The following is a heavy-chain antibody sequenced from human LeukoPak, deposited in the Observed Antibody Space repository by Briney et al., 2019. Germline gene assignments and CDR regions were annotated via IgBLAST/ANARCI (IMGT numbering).Heavy chain of an antibody. J-gene: IGHJ4*02. CDR1: GFAFSGNS. Sequence: GGSLRLSCATSGFAFSGNSFNWVRQAPGKGLEWVANIKQDGNKKSYVDSVKGRFTISRDNAKNSLYLQMNSLRVEDTAIYYCARDPDRSGFDFWGQGTLLTVSS. V-gene: IGHV3-7*01. CDR3: ARDPDRSGFDF. CDR2: IKQDGNKK. D-gene: IGHD2-15*01.